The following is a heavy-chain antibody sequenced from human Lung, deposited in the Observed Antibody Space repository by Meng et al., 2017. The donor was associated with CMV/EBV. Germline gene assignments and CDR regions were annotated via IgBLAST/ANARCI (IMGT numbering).Heavy chain of an antibody. CDR3: ARDKYRGGRPGYYYGMDV. Sequence: TFSSYAMHWVRQAPGKGLEWVAVISYDGSNKYYADSVKGRFTISRDNSKNTLYLQMNSLRAEDTTVYFCARDKYRGGRPGYYYGMDVWGQGTTVTVSS. CDR1: TFSSYA. V-gene: IGHV3-30*04. D-gene: IGHD2-2*01. J-gene: IGHJ6*02. CDR2: ISYDGSNK.